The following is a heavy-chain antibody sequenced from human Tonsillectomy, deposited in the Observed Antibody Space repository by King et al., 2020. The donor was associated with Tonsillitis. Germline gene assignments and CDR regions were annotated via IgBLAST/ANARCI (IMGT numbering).Heavy chain of an antibody. CDR3: AKVPLPYSSSWYGLSY. CDR2: ISYDGSNK. CDR1: GFTFSTYG. Sequence: VQLVESGGGVVQPGRSLRLSCAASGFTFSTYGMHWVRQAPGKGLEWVAVISYDGSNKYYADSVKGRFTSSRDNPKNTLYLQMNSLRAEDTAVYYCAKVPLPYSSSWYGLSYWGQGTLVTVSS. D-gene: IGHD6-13*01. V-gene: IGHV3-30*18. J-gene: IGHJ4*02.